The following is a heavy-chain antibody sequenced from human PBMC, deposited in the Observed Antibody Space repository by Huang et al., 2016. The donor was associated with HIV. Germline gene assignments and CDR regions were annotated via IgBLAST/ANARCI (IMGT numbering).Heavy chain of an antibody. Sequence: QVQLVESGGGVVQPGTSLRLSCAASGFIFSTFGMHWVRQAPGKGVEWVAVISYDGRSDRYSDSVKGRFTISRDNDKNTLSLEMNRLRHDDTAVYYCAKESRWFSDFDQWGQGTLVTVSS. CDR3: AKESRWFSDFDQ. CDR2: ISYDGRSD. CDR1: GFIFSTFG. D-gene: IGHD2-15*01. V-gene: IGHV3-30*18. J-gene: IGHJ5*02.